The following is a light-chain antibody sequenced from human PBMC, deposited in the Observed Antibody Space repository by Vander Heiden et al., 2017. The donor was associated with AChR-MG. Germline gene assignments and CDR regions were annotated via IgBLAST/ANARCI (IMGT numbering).Light chain of an antibody. CDR3: QVWDSRTTTWV. V-gene: IGLV3-9*01. J-gene: IGLJ3*02. CDR1: SIALRN. Sequence: YDLTQPLSVSDALGQTARIPFEFHSIALRNVHWYQQKPGQAPVAISYRDTYRPSGVPERFSGSNSGNTATLTIARAQVADEADYYCQVWDSRTTTWVFGGGTRLTVL. CDR2: RDT.